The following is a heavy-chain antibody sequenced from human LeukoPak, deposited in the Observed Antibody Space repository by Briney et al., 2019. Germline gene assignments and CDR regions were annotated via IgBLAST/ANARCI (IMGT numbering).Heavy chain of an antibody. Sequence: PSETPSLTCSVSGDSLTTSFYFWGWVRQPPGKALGWIGSIYYTGTTYYNPSLKNRVIISEDTSKNQFYLQMTSVTAADTALYFCARHSKIVLATGWFDPWGQGVLVTVSS. D-gene: IGHD3-16*02. V-gene: IGHV4-39*01. J-gene: IGHJ5*02. CDR1: GDSLTTSFYF. CDR2: IYYTGTT. CDR3: ARHSKIVLATGWFDP.